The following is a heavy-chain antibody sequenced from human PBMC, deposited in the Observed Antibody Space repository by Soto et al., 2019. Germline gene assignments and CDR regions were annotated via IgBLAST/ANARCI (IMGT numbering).Heavy chain of an antibody. CDR2: ISWNSGSI. D-gene: IGHD1-26*01. CDR3: AKDQVGAPTYWHFDL. V-gene: IGHV3-9*01. CDR1: GFTFDDYA. Sequence: EVQLVESGGGLVQPGGSLRLSCAASGFTFDDYAMHWVRQAPGKGLEWVSGISWNSGSIDYADSVKGRFTISRDNAKNSLYLQMNSLRAEDTALYYCAKDQVGAPTYWHFDLWGRGTLVTVSS. J-gene: IGHJ2*01.